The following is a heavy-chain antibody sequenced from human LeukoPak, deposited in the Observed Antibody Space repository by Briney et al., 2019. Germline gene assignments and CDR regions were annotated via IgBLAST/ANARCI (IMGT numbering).Heavy chain of an antibody. D-gene: IGHD3-16*01. J-gene: IGHJ6*02. CDR3: SSTPGDSYYYYGMDV. CDR1: GGTFISYA. CDR2: IIPIFGIA. Sequence: SVKVSCKASGGTFISYAISWMRQAPGQGLEWMGGIIPIFGIANYAQKFQGRVTITPDKSTITPYMALSSLRSEATAVYYCSSTPGDSYYYYGMDVWGQGTTVTVSS. V-gene: IGHV1-69*10.